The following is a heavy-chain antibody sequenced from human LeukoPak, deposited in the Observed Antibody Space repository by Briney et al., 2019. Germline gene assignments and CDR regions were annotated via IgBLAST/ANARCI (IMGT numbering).Heavy chain of an antibody. CDR1: GGSFSGYY. V-gene: IGHV4-34*01. CDR3: ARGWHCSSTSCYVYYYYYGMDV. CDR2: INHSGST. J-gene: IGHJ6*02. Sequence: PSETLSLTCAVYGGSFSGYYWSWIRQPPGKGLEWIGEINHSGSTNYNPSLKSRVTISVDTSKNQFSLKLSSVTAADTAVYYCARGWHCSSTSCYVYYYYYGMDVWGQGTTVTVSS. D-gene: IGHD2-2*01.